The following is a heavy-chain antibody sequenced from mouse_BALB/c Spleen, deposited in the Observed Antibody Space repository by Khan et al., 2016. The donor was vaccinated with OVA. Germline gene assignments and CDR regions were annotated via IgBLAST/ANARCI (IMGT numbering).Heavy chain of an antibody. J-gene: IGHJ2*01. CDR2: ISSDSNTI. D-gene: IGHD1-1*01. CDR1: GFSFTSYG. CDR3: ATNNYYGYSFDY. V-gene: IGHV5-17*02. Sequence: EVQLQESGAGLVQSSQSLSLTCAVSGFSFTSYGMHWIRQPPAKGLLWVVYISSDSNTIYYAATVTSRITISRDNPKNPLFLQLTSLRSGDTAMYYCATNNYYGYSFDYWGQGTTLTVSS.